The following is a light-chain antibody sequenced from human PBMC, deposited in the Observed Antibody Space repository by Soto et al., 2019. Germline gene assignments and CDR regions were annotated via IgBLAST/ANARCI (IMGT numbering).Light chain of an antibody. V-gene: IGLV2-23*01. CDR1: SSDVGSYNL. CDR2: EGS. CDR3: CSYARSSPDV. J-gene: IGLJ1*01. Sequence: QSALTQPASVSGSPGQSITISCTGTSSDVGSYNLVSWYQQHPGKAPKLMIYEGSKRPSGVSNRFSGSKSGNTASLTISGLQAEDEADYYCCSYARSSPDVFGTGTKVTAL.